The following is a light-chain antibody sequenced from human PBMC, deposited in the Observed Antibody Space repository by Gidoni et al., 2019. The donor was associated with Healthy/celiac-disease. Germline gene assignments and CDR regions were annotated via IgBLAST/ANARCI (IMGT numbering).Light chain of an antibody. Sequence: ESVLTQSPATLSLSPGERATLSCRASQSVSSYLAWYQQKPGQAPRLLIYDASNRATGIPARFSGSGSGTDFTLTISSLEPEDFAVYYCQQRSNWPPGITFGQXTRLEIK. CDR2: DAS. V-gene: IGKV3-11*01. J-gene: IGKJ5*01. CDR3: QQRSNWPPGIT. CDR1: QSVSSY.